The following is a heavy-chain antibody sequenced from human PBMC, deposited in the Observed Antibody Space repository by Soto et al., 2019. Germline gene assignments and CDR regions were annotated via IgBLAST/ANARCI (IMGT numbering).Heavy chain of an antibody. V-gene: IGHV3-30*18. CDR2: ISYEGSNK. CDR3: AKDAVIGSGSYGMDV. CDR1: GFTFSTYV. Sequence: VGSLRLSCAASGFTFSTYVMHWVRQAPGKGLGWVALISYEGSNKYYADSVKGRFTISRDNSKNTLYLQMNSLRAEDTALYYCAKDAVIGSGSYGMDVWGQGTTVNVSS. D-gene: IGHD3-10*01. J-gene: IGHJ6*02.